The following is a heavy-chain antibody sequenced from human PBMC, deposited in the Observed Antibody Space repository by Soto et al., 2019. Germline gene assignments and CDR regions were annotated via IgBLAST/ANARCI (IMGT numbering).Heavy chain of an antibody. D-gene: IGHD4-4*01. CDR1: GGTFSSYA. J-gene: IGHJ6*02. CDR3: AKSTVTTHYYYGMDV. Sequence: ASVKVSCKASGGTFSSYAISWVRQAPGQGLEWMGGIIPIFGTANYAQKFQGRVTITADESTSTAYMELSSLRSEDTAVYYCAKSTVTTHYYYGMDVWGQGTTVTVSS. CDR2: IIPIFGTA. V-gene: IGHV1-69*13.